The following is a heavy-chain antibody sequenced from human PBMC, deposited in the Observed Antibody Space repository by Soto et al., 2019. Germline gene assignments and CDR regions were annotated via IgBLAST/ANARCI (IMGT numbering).Heavy chain of an antibody. J-gene: IGHJ4*02. V-gene: IGHV3-30-3*01. CDR1: GFTFRSYA. D-gene: IGHD3-22*01. CDR3: ARVHHNYYDSSGYYYGQFDY. CDR2: ISYDGNNK. Sequence: QVQLVESGGGVVQPGRSLRLSCAASGFTFRSYAMHWVRQAPGKGLEWVAVISYDGNNKYHADSVKGRFTISRDNSKNPLYLQMNSLRAEDTAVYYCARVHHNYYDSSGYYYGQFDYWGQGTLVTVSS.